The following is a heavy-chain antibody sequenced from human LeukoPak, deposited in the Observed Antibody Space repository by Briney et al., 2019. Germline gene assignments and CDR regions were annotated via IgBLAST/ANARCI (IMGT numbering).Heavy chain of an antibody. Sequence: SVKVSCKASGYTFTGYYMHWVRQAPGQGLEWMGGIIPIFGTANYAQKFQGRVTITTDESTSTAYMELSSLRSEDTAVYYCARELEPLTAYFDYWGQGTLVTVSS. CDR3: ARELEPLTAYFDY. V-gene: IGHV1-69*05. CDR1: GYTFTGYY. D-gene: IGHD1-1*01. CDR2: IIPIFGTA. J-gene: IGHJ4*02.